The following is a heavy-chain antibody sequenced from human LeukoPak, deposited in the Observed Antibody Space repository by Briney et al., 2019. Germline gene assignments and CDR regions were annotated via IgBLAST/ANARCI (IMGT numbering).Heavy chain of an antibody. CDR1: GFTVSSNY. D-gene: IGHD5-18*01. J-gene: IGHJ3*02. CDR3: ARLGYGRALGAFDI. V-gene: IGHV3-53*01. Sequence: PGGSLRLSCAASGFTVSSNYMSWVRQAPGKGLEWVSVIYSGGSTYYADSVKGRFTISRDNSKNTLYLQMNSLRAEDTAEYYCARLGYGRALGAFDIWGQGTMVTVSS. CDR2: IYSGGST.